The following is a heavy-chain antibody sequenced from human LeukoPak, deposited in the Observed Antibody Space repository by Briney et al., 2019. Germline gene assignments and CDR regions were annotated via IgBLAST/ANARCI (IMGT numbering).Heavy chain of an antibody. V-gene: IGHV1-2*02. CDR1: GYTFTGYY. CDR2: INPNSGGT. Sequence: GASVKVSCKASGYTFTGYYMHWVRQAPGQGLEWMGWINPNSGGTNYAQKFQGRVTMTRDTSISTAYMELSRLRSDDTAVYYCAREGVVVEKVPPQPSDYWGQGTLVTVSS. J-gene: IGHJ4*02. CDR3: AREGVVVEKVPPQPSDY. D-gene: IGHD3-22*01.